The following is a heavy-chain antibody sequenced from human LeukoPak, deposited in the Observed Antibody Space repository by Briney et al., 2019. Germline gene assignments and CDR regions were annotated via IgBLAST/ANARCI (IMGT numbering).Heavy chain of an antibody. CDR3: ARAYGDYGYYFDY. D-gene: IGHD4-17*01. CDR1: GGSISSGSYY. J-gene: IGHJ4*02. CDR2: IYTSGST. Sequence: SQTLSLTCTVSGGSISSGSYYWSWIRQPAGKGLEWIGRIYTSGSTNYNPSLKSRVTISVDTSKNQFSLKLSSVTAADTAVYYCARAYGDYGYYFDYWGQGTLVTVSS. V-gene: IGHV4-61*02.